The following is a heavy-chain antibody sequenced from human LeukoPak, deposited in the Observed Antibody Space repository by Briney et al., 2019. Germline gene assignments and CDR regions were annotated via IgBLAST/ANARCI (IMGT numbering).Heavy chain of an antibody. Sequence: SETLSLTCTVSGGSISSSSYYWGWIRQPPGKGLEWIVSIYYSGSTYYNPSLKSRVTISVDTSKNQFSLKLSSVTAADTAVYYCERHSGSIFGVVIMYYFDYWGQGTLVTVSS. V-gene: IGHV4-39*01. CDR2: IYYSGST. CDR1: GGSISSSSYY. D-gene: IGHD3-3*01. CDR3: ERHSGSIFGVVIMYYFDY. J-gene: IGHJ4*02.